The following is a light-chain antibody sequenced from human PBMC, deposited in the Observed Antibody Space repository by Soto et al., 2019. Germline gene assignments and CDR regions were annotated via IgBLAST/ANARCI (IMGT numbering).Light chain of an antibody. CDR1: QIVSDNY. CDR3: QQYNNWPPWT. CDR2: GAA. V-gene: IGKV3-20*01. Sequence: EIVLTHSPGTLSLSPGERATLSCRASQIVSDNYLAWHQQKPGQAPRLVVYGAASRATGVPDRFSGSGCGTELYFTISSLQSEDFEVAYCQQYNNWPPWTFGQGTKVDI. J-gene: IGKJ1*01.